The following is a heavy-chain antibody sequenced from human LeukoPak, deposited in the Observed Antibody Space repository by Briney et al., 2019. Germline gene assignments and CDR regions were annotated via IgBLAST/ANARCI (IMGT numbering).Heavy chain of an antibody. CDR2: IYHSGST. CDR1: GGSISSSNW. J-gene: IGHJ5*02. CDR3: ARDNYPIAGSFDP. Sequence: SGTLSLTCAVSGGSISSSNWWSWVRQPPGKGLEWIGEIYHSGSTNYNPSLKSRVTISVDKSKNQFSLQLNSVTPEDTAVYYCARDNYPIAGSFDPWGQGTLVTVSS. D-gene: IGHD6-13*01. V-gene: IGHV4-4*02.